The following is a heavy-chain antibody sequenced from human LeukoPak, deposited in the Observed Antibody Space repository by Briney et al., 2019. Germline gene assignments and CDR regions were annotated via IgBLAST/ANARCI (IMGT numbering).Heavy chain of an antibody. CDR3: ARGGDFWSDTTFDY. Sequence: VASVKVSCKASGGTFSSYAISWVRQAPGQGLEWMGIINPSGGSTSYAQKFQGRVTMTRDMSTSTVYMELSSLRSEDTAVYYCARGGDFWSDTTFDYWGQGTLVTVSS. V-gene: IGHV1-46*01. CDR2: INPSGGST. D-gene: IGHD3-3*01. CDR1: GGTFSSYA. J-gene: IGHJ4*02.